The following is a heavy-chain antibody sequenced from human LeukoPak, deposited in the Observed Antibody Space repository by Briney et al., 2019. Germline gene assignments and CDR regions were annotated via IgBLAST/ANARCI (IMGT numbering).Heavy chain of an antibody. CDR1: GFTFSTSA. CDR2: INNVRSHI. D-gene: IGHD3-10*01. CDR3: AKSAGYRVRGPRAFDI. V-gene: IGHV3-21*06. Sequence: GGSLRLSCAASGFTFSTSAMNWVRQAPGKGLEWVSSINNVRSHIYYADSVRGRFTISRDNANNVLYLQMNSLRAEDTAVYYCAKSAGYRVRGPRAFDIWGQGTMVTVSS. J-gene: IGHJ3*02.